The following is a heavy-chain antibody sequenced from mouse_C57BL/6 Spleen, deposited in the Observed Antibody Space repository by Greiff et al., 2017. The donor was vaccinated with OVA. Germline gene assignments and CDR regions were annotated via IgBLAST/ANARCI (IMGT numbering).Heavy chain of an antibody. D-gene: IGHD2-12*01. V-gene: IGHV5-17*01. CDR3: ARCYDGYYYAMDY. CDR2: ISSGSSTI. CDR1: GFTFSDYG. Sequence: DVKLVESGGGLVKPGGSLKLSCAASGFTFSDYGMHWVRQAPEKGLEWVAYISSGSSTIYYADTVKGRFTISRDNAKNTLFLQMTSLRSEDTAMYYCARCYDGYYYAMDYWGQGTSVTVSS. J-gene: IGHJ4*01.